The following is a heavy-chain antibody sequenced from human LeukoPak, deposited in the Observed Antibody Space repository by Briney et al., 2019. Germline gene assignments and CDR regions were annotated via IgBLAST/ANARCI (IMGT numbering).Heavy chain of an antibody. D-gene: IGHD3-22*01. CDR3: AKIRSSGPGDAFDM. V-gene: IGHV3-30*18. CDR2: VSNDEIDK. J-gene: IGHJ3*02. Sequence: PGGSLRLSCAASGFSFSNYRMHWVRQAPGKGPEWVAIVSNDEIDKYYADSVKGRFTISRDNSKNTLYLQMDSLRVEDTAVYYCAKIRSSGPGDAFDMWGQGTMVTVSS. CDR1: GFSFSNYR.